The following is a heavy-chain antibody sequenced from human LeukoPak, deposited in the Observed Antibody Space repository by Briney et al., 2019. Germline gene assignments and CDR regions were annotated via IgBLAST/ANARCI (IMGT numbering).Heavy chain of an antibody. CDR3: ARGFSVAARSFDY. V-gene: IGHV4-34*01. CDR1: GGSFSGYY. J-gene: IGHJ4*02. Sequence: SETLSLTCAVYGGSFSGYYWSWIRQPPGKGLEWIGEINHSGSTNYNPSLKSRVTISVDTSKNQFSLKLSSVTAADTAVYYCARGFSVAARSFDYWAREPWSPSPQ. CDR2: INHSGST. D-gene: IGHD2-15*01.